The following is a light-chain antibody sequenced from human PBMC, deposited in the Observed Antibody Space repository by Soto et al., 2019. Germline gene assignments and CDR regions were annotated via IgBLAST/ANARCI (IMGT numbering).Light chain of an antibody. J-gene: IGLJ2*01. CDR1: SSDIGAYNY. Sequence: QSALTQPASVSGSPGQSITISCTGTSSDIGAYNYVSWYQQHPGKAPKLMIYDVNIRPSGVSNRFSGSKSGNTAALTISGLQDEDEADYYCTSWTTSNTMIFGGGTKLTVL. CDR2: DVN. V-gene: IGLV2-14*03. CDR3: TSWTTSNTMI.